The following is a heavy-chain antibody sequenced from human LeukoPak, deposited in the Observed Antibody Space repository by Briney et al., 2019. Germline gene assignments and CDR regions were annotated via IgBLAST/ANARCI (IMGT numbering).Heavy chain of an antibody. CDR3: AKAIVVVPAAIRDFDY. V-gene: IGHV3-30-3*01. CDR2: ISYDGSNK. Sequence: PGGSLRLSCAASGFTFSSYAMHWVRQAPGKGLEWVAVISYDGSNKYYADSVKGRFTISRDNSKNTLYLQMNSLRAEDTAVYYCAKAIVVVPAAIRDFDYWGQGTLVTVSS. CDR1: GFTFSSYA. J-gene: IGHJ4*02. D-gene: IGHD2-2*02.